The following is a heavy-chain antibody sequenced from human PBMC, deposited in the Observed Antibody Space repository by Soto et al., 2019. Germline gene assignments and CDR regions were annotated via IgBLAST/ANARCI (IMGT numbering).Heavy chain of an antibody. J-gene: IGHJ5*02. CDR3: ARGGVVLVPAAVPSGSFDP. CDR2: VSYIGST. Sequence: SETLSLTCTVSGGSVSSGDYYWTWIRQPPGAGLEWIGYVSYIGSTYYNPSLKSRVTILVDTSKNQFSLRPNSVTAADTAVYFCARGGVVLVPAAVPSGSFDPWGQGTLVTVSS. V-gene: IGHV4-30-4*08. CDR1: GGSVSSGDYY. D-gene: IGHD2-2*02.